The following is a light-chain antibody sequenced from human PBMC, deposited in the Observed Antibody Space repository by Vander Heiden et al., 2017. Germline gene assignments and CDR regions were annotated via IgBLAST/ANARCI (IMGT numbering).Light chain of an antibody. J-gene: IGKJ1*01. CDR3: MQALQTPPWT. CDR1: QSLLHSNGYNY. CDR2: LGS. V-gene: IGKV2-28*01. Sequence: DIVMTQSPLSLPVPPGEPASISCRSSQSLLHSNGYNYLDWYLQKPGQPPQLLIYLGSNRASGVPDRFSGSGAGTDFTLKISRVEDEDVGVYYCMQALQTPPWTFGQGTKVEIK.